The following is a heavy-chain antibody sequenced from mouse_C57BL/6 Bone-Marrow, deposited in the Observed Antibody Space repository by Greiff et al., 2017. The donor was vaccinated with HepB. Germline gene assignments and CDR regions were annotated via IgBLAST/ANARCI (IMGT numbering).Heavy chain of an antibody. J-gene: IGHJ3*01. CDR3: ARSRASGFAY. CDR1: GYTFTNYW. D-gene: IGHD6-1*01. CDR2: IDPSDSYN. Sequence: VQLQQPGAELVMPGASVKLSCKASGYTFTNYWMHWVKQRPGQGLEWIGEIDPSDSYNNYNQKFKVKCTLTVDKSSSTAYMQLSSLTSEDSAVDYCARSRASGFAYWGQGTLVTVSA. V-gene: IGHV1-69*01.